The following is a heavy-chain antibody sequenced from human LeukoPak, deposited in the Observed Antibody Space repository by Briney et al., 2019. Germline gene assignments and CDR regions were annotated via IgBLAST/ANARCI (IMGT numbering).Heavy chain of an antibody. Sequence: SETLSLTCTVSGGSISSGFHYWSWIRQPAGKGLEWIGHIYTSGSTNYNPSLKSRLTISVGTSKNQFSLKLSSVTPADTAVYYCARTIIAVAGTSDYFDYWSQGTLVTVSS. V-gene: IGHV4-61*09. J-gene: IGHJ4*02. CDR1: GGSISSGFHY. D-gene: IGHD6-19*01. CDR3: ARTIIAVAGTSDYFDY. CDR2: IYTSGST.